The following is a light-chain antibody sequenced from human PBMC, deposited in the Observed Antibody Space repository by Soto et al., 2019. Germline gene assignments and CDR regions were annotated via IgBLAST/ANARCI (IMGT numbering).Light chain of an antibody. V-gene: IGKV3-11*01. CDR2: HAC. CDR3: QQRSNWPPGVT. Sequence: EIVLTQSPATLSLSLGERATLSCRASQSVSSYLAWYQQKPGQAPRLLIYHACNRATGIPARFSGSGSGTDFTLTISSLAPEDFAVYYCQQRSNWPPGVTFGPGTKVDLK. CDR1: QSVSSY. J-gene: IGKJ3*01.